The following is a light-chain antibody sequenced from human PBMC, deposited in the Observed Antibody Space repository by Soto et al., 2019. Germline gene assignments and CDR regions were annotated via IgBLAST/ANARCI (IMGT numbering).Light chain of an antibody. Sequence: QSVLTQPASVSGSPGQSITISCTGTSSVVGSYNLGSWYQQHPGKAPKLMIYEVSKGPSGVSNRFSGSKSGNTASLTISGLQAEDEADYYCCSYAGSSAVFGGGTQLTVL. V-gene: IGLV2-23*02. CDR3: CSYAGSSAV. CDR1: SSVVGSYNL. J-gene: IGLJ7*01. CDR2: EVS.